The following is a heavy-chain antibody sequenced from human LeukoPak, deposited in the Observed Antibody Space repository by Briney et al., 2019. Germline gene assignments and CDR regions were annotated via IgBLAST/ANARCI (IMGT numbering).Heavy chain of an antibody. CDR3: ARGGRGIAARHEVY. V-gene: IGHV4-34*01. D-gene: IGHD6-6*01. Sequence: SETLSLTCAVYGGSFSGYYWSWIRQPPGKGPEWIGEINHSGSTNYNPSLKSRVTISVDTSKNQFSLKLSSVTAADTAVYYCARGGRGIAARHEVYWGQGTLVTVSS. CDR1: GGSFSGYY. J-gene: IGHJ4*02. CDR2: INHSGST.